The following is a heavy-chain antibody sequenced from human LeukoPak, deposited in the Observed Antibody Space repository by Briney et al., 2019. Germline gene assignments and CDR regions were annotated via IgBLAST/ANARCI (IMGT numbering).Heavy chain of an antibody. J-gene: IGHJ4*02. CDR2: INYSGGT. D-gene: IGHD2-15*01. CDR1: GDSISSTNYY. V-gene: IGHV4-30-4*01. Sequence: PSQTLSLTCTVSGDSISSTNYYWTWIRQPPGKGLEWIGYINYSGGTYYNPSLKSRVTISVDTSKNQFSLNLSSVTAADTAVYFCARKTRGYCSGGNCYTIDYWGQGTLVTVSS. CDR3: ARKTRGYCSGGNCYTIDY.